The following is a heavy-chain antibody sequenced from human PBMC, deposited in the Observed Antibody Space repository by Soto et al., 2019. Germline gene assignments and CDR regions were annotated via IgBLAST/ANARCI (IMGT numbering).Heavy chain of an antibody. J-gene: IGHJ6*02. CDR3: ARDRLVFVDFGGMDV. V-gene: IGHV3-74*01. CDR2: ISSDGSNI. Sequence: GGSLRLSCAASGFTFRSYWMHWVRQVPGKGLVWVARISSDGSNINYADSVKGRFTISRENAKNTLHLQMNSLRAEDTAVYYCARDRLVFVDFGGMDVCGQGTTVTVSS. CDR1: GFTFRSYW. D-gene: IGHD3-10*02.